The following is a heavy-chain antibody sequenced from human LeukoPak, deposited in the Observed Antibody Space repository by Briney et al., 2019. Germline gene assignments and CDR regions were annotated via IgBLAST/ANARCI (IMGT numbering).Heavy chain of an antibody. CDR3: AKGNWGDC. CDR2: ISGSADNT. J-gene: IGHJ4*02. Sequence: GGSLRLSCAASGFTFSSYAMNWVRQAPGKGLVWVSGISGSADNTYYADSVRGRFTIFRDNSKNTVYLQMNSLRAEDAAVYYCAKGNWGDCWGQGTLVIVSS. D-gene: IGHD7-27*01. V-gene: IGHV3-23*01. CDR1: GFTFSSYA.